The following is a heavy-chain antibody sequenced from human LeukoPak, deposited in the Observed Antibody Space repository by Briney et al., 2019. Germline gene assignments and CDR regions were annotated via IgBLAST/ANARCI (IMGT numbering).Heavy chain of an antibody. CDR3: ARDTNVGYCSGDSCYSGAFDI. CDR2: IYYGGST. J-gene: IGHJ3*02. V-gene: IGHV4-61*10. Sequence: SQTLSLTCTVSGGSISSGSYYWSWIRQPAGKGLEWIGYIYYGGSTNYNPSLKSRVTISVDTSKNQFSLKLSSVTAADTAVYYCARDTNVGYCSGDSCYSGAFDIWGQGTMVTVSS. CDR1: GGSISSGSYY. D-gene: IGHD2-15*01.